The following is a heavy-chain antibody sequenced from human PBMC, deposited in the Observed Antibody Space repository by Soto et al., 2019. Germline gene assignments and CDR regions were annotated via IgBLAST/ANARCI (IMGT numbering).Heavy chain of an antibody. V-gene: IGHV3-23*01. J-gene: IGHJ4*02. Sequence: AISGSGGSTYYADSVKGRFTISRDNSKNTLYLQMNSLRAEDTAVYYCAKGAVAGTLFDYWGQGTLVTVSS. CDR3: AKGAVAGTLFDY. CDR2: ISGSGGST. D-gene: IGHD6-19*01.